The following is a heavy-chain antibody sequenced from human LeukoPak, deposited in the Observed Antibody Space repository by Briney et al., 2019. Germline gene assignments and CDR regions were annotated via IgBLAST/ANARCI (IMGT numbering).Heavy chain of an antibody. J-gene: IGHJ6*03. D-gene: IGHD3-22*01. Sequence: SETLSLTCTVSGGSISSDWYWGWVRQPPGNGLEWIGAIYRNGDTYYNPSLKSRVTISLDTSKNQFSLRLDSVTAAGTAVYYCARAKRDYYDNSGYESYYYFMDVWGKGTTVTVSS. CDR1: GGSISSDWY. CDR3: ARAKRDYYDNSGYESYYYFMDV. CDR2: IYRNGDT. V-gene: IGHV4-38-2*02.